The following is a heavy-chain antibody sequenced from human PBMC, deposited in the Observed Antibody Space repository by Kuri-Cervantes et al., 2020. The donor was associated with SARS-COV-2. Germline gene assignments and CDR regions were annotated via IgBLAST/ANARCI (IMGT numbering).Heavy chain of an antibody. CDR1: GGSISSSSYY. J-gene: IGHJ4*02. CDR3: VKASIVGATYFDY. CDR2: IYYSGST. Sequence: GSLRLSCTVSGGSISSSSYYWGWIRQPPGKGLEWIGSIYYSGSTYYNPSLKSRVTISVDTSKNQFSLKQSSVTAADTAVYFCVKASIVGATYFDYWGQGTLVTVSS. V-gene: IGHV4-39*01. D-gene: IGHD1-26*01.